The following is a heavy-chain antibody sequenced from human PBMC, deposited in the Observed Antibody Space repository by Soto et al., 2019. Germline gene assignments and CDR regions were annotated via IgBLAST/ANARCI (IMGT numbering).Heavy chain of an antibody. J-gene: IGHJ4*02. CDR2: ISYDGSNK. D-gene: IGHD2-2*01. V-gene: IGHV3-30*03. CDR3: ATHSTSTSCGQGLDY. CDR1: GFTFSSYG. Sequence: GGSLRLSCAASGFTFSSYGMHWVRQAPGKGLEWVAVISYDGSNKYYADSVKGRFTISRDNSKNTLYLQMNSLRAEDTAVYYCATHSTSTSCGQGLDYWGQGTLVTVSS.